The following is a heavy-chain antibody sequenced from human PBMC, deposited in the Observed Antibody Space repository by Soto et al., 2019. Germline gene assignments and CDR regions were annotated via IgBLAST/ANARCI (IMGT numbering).Heavy chain of an antibody. CDR2: ISGSGGST. Sequence: PGGSLRLSCAASGFTFSSYAMSWARQAPGKGLEWVSAISGSGGSTYYADSVKGRFTISRDNSKNTLYLQMNSLRAEETAVYYCASQVADRRGYKTYYYYGMDVWGQGTTVTVSS. V-gene: IGHV3-23*01. J-gene: IGHJ6*02. D-gene: IGHD6-6*01. CDR1: GFTFSSYA. CDR3: ASQVADRRGYKTYYYYGMDV.